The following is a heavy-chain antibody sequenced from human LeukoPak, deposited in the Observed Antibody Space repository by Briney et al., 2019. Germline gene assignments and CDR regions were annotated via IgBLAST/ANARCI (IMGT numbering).Heavy chain of an antibody. Sequence: GGSLRLSCAASGFTFSTYAMNWVRQAPGKGLEWVSYISLSSGTIYYADSVKGRFTISRDNAKNSLYLQMNSLRVEDTGVYYCARAGHSSHDYWGRGTLVTVSS. D-gene: IGHD3-22*01. V-gene: IGHV3-48*04. J-gene: IGHJ4*02. CDR2: ISLSSGTI. CDR1: GFTFSTYA. CDR3: ARAGHSSHDY.